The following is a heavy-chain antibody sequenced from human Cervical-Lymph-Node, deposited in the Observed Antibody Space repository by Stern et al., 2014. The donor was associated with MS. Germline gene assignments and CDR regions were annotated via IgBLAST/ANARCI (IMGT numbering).Heavy chain of an antibody. Sequence: QLQLQESGPGLVKPSETLSLTCSVSGGSISRSTYYWGWIRQPPGKGLEWIGSIYYSGTTYYNPSLKSRVTIETSTNQFTLRRHTVPAADTAVYYCARHDGWLPHYWSQGTLVTVSS. CDR3: ARHDGWLPHY. CDR2: IYYSGTT. V-gene: IGHV4-39*01. J-gene: IGHJ4*02. D-gene: IGHD5-12*01. CDR1: GGSISRSTYY.